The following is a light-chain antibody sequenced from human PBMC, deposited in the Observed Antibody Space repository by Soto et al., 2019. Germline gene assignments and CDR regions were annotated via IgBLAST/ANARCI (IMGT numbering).Light chain of an antibody. CDR3: QQYNSYST. J-gene: IGKJ1*01. Sequence: IELTHSPSLLSASVLYRVTITCRASHDISTWLAWYQQKPGKAPKLLIYDASSLESGVPSRFSGSGSGTEFTLTISSLQPEDFASYYCQQYNSYSTFGQGTKVDIK. V-gene: IGKV1-5*01. CDR2: DAS. CDR1: HDISTW.